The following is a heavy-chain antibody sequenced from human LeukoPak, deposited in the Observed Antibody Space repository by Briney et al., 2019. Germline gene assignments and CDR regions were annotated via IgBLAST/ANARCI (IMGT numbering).Heavy chain of an antibody. J-gene: IGHJ6*02. CDR1: GFTFSSYS. CDR2: IISKADGGTT. V-gene: IGHV3-15*01. CDR3: ARDRRRGYDFWSVSRRMDV. Sequence: GGSLRLSCAVSGFTFSSYSMSWVRQAPGKGLEWVGRIISKADGGTTDYPAPVKGRFTISRDDSKNTLYLQMSSLKTEDTAVYYCARDRRRGYDFWSVSRRMDVWGQGTTVTVSS. D-gene: IGHD3-3*01.